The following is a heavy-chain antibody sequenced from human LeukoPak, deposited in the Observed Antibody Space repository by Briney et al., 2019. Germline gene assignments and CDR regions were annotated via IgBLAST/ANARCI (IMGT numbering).Heavy chain of an antibody. CDR3: AKDAGYSYGSRGFYFDY. CDR1: GFTFSSYA. V-gene: IGHV3-23*01. CDR2: ISGSGGST. J-gene: IGHJ4*02. D-gene: IGHD5-18*01. Sequence: GGSLRLSCAACGFTFSSYAMSWVRQAPGKGLEWVSAISGSGGSTYYADSVRGRFTISRDNSKNTLYLQMNSLRAEDTAVYYCAKDAGYSYGSRGFYFDYWGQGTLVTVSS.